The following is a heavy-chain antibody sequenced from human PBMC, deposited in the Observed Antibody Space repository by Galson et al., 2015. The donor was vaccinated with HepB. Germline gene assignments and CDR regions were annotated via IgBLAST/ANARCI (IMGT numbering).Heavy chain of an antibody. CDR2: ISSSTSYT. J-gene: IGHJ3*01. V-gene: IGHV3-11*03. D-gene: IGHD3-10*01. CDR1: GFIFSDYY. Sequence: LRLTCAASGFIFSDYYMSWIRQAPGKGLEWVSYISSSTSYTNYADSVKGRFTISRDNTKNSLYLQMNSLRAEDTAVYYCARTPPGFGEFPDAFDVWGQGTMVTVSS. CDR3: ARTPPGFGEFPDAFDV.